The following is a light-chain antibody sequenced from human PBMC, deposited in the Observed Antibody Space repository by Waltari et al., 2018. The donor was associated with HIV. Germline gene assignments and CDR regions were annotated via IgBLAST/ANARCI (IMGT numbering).Light chain of an antibody. CDR3: CSYAGTYTFVV. Sequence: QSALTQPRSLSGSPGPSVTISCTVTNSDVRSYNSVSWYQHPPGKAPNLILYDVSERPSGVPDRFSGSKSGNTASLTISGLQAEDEADYYCCSYAGTYTFVVFGGGTKLTVL. CDR2: DVS. CDR1: NSDVRSYNS. J-gene: IGLJ2*01. V-gene: IGLV2-11*01.